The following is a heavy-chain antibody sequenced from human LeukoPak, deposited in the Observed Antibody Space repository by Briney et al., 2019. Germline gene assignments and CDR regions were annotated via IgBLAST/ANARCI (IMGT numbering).Heavy chain of an antibody. J-gene: IGHJ4*02. V-gene: IGHV3-23*01. Sequence: PGGSLRLSCAASGFTFSRYPMSWVRQAPGKGLEWVSVISGSSSSTYFADSVKGRFSISRDNSRNTLYLQMNSLRAEDTAVYYCAKDRFISAAVNRGNDYWGQGTLVTVSS. CDR3: AKDRFISAAVNRGNDY. CDR2: ISGSSSST. CDR1: GFTFSRYP. D-gene: IGHD6-13*01.